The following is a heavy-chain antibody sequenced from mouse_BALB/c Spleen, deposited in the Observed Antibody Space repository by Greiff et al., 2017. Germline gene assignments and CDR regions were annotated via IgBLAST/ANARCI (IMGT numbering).Heavy chain of an antibody. CDR2: ISSGGST. D-gene: IGHD1-1*01. V-gene: IGHV5-6-5*01. J-gene: IGHJ4*01. Sequence: EVKVEESGGGLVKPGGSLKLSCAASGFTFSSYAMSWVRQTPEKRLEWVASISSGGSTYYPDSVKGRFTISRDNARNILYLQMSSLRSEDTAMYYCASIYYYGSSYLYYAMDYWGQGTSVTVSS. CDR1: GFTFSSYA. CDR3: ASIYYYGSSYLYYAMDY.